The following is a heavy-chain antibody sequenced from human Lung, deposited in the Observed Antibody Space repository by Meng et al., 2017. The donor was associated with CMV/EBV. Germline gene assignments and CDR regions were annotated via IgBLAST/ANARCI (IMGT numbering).Heavy chain of an antibody. CDR2: ISPYNGDT. Sequence: KSSGSPFTSYGLNWVRQAPGQGLEWMGWISPYNGDTHYTQKFQGSVTMTTDTSTNTAYMELGSLRSDDTAMYFCARRKRDGYNYSLDLWGQGTLVTVSS. CDR3: ARRKRDGYNYSLDL. D-gene: IGHD5-24*01. J-gene: IGHJ5*02. V-gene: IGHV1-18*01. CDR1: GSPFTSYG.